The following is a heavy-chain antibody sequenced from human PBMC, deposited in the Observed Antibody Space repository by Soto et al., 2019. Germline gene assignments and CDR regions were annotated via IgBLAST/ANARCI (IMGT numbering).Heavy chain of an antibody. D-gene: IGHD5-18*01. Sequence: SETLSLTCTVSGGSISSGGYYWSWIRQHPGKGLEWIGYIYYSGSTYYNPSLKSRVTISVDTSKNQFSLKLSSVTAADTAVYYCARVKASVRYSYGLYYFDYWGQGTLVTVSS. J-gene: IGHJ4*02. CDR2: IYYSGST. CDR3: ARVKASVRYSYGLYYFDY. V-gene: IGHV4-31*03. CDR1: GGSISSGGYY.